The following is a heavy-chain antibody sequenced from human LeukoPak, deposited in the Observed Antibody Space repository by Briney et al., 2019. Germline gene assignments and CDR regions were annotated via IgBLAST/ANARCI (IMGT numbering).Heavy chain of an antibody. CDR2: IYYSGST. CDR1: GGSISSGGYY. Sequence: SQTLSLTCTVPGGSISSGGYYWSWIRQHPGKGLEWIGYIYYSGSTYYNPSLKSRVTISVDTSKNQYSLKLSSVTAADTAVYYCARGVGSGWYWFDPWGQGTLVTVSS. D-gene: IGHD6-19*01. V-gene: IGHV4-31*03. J-gene: IGHJ5*02. CDR3: ARGVGSGWYWFDP.